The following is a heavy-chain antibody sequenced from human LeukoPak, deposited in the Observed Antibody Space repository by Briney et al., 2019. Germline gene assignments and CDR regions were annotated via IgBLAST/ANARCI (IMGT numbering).Heavy chain of an antibody. J-gene: IGHJ4*02. Sequence: GGSLRLSCAASGFTFSSHWMSWVRQAPGKGLEWVAVISYDGSNKYYADSLKGRFTISRDNSKNTLYLQMNSLRVEDTAVYYCAKRWSGSHFEGFDYWGQGTLVTVTS. CDR2: ISYDGSNK. CDR3: AKRWSGSHFEGFDY. V-gene: IGHV3-30*18. D-gene: IGHD1-26*01. CDR1: GFTFSSHW.